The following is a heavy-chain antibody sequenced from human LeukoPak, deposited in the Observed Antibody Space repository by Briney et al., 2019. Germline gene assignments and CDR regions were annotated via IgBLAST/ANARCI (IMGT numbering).Heavy chain of an antibody. CDR1: GFTFSSYG. CDR3: ATSAAYCSGGSCYSD. CDR2: IWYDGSNK. D-gene: IGHD2-15*01. Sequence: GGSLRLSCAASGFTFSSYGMHWVRQAPGKGLEWVAVIWYDGSNKYYADSVKGRFTISRDNSKNTLYLQMNSLRAEDTAVYYCATSAAYCSGGSCYSDWGQGTLVTVSS. J-gene: IGHJ4*02. V-gene: IGHV3-33*01.